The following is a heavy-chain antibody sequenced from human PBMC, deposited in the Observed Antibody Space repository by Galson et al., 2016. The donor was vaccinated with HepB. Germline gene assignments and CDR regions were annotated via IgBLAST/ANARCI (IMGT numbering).Heavy chain of an antibody. Sequence: SVKVSCKASGYTFSSYPIHWVRQAPGQGLEWMGIITPDNGNTVYAQKFQGSVTMTSDTSTSTVYMEVSSLRSEHTAVYYGARDVAHYDFWRASSNQDLYFYYMDVWGKGTTVTVSS. CDR3: ARDVAHYDFWRASSNQDLYFYYMDV. CDR1: GYTFSSYP. D-gene: IGHD3-3*01. CDR2: ITPDNGNT. V-gene: IGHV1-46*01. J-gene: IGHJ6*03.